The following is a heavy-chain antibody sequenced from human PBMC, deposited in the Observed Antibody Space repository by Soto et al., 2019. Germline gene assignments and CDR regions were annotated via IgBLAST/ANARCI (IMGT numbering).Heavy chain of an antibody. CDR1: GYPVTAYY. CDR2: INPATGAA. V-gene: IGHV1-2*02. Sequence: QLHLVQSGAVVKKPGASVTVSCSASGYPVTAYYMHWVRQAPGRGLEWMGGINPATGAAKYTQTFQGRVTMTRDLSTSTAFMELSGPTSEDTAVFYCARGGGVGVAGSAAFDMWGQGTLVTVSS. CDR3: ARGGGVGVAGSAAFDM. D-gene: IGHD3-3*01. J-gene: IGHJ3*02.